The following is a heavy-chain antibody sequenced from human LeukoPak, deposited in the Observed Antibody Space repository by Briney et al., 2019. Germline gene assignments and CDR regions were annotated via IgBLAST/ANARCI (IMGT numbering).Heavy chain of an antibody. Sequence: WGSLRLSCAASGFTFSSYAMHWVRQAPGKGLEYVSAISSNGGSTYYANSVKGRFTISRDNSKNTLYLQMGSLRAEDMAVYYCARGQYGSGSYYLNWFDPWGQGTLVTVSS. CDR2: ISSNGGST. CDR3: ARGQYGSGSYYLNWFDP. D-gene: IGHD3-10*01. V-gene: IGHV3-64*01. J-gene: IGHJ5*02. CDR1: GFTFSSYA.